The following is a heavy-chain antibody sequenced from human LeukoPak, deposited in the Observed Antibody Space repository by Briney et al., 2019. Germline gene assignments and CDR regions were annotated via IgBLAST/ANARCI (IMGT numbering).Heavy chain of an antibody. J-gene: IGHJ3*02. V-gene: IGHV1-2*02. CDR1: GYTFTGYY. CDR3: ARDRGYCTNGVCYARRIGAFDI. CDR2: INPNSGGT. Sequence: ASVKVSCKASGYTFTGYYMHWVRQAPGQGLEWMGWINPNSGGTNYAQKFQGRVTMTRDTSISTAYMELSRLRSDDTAVYYCARDRGYCTNGVCYARRIGAFDIWGQGTMVTVSS. D-gene: IGHD2-8*01.